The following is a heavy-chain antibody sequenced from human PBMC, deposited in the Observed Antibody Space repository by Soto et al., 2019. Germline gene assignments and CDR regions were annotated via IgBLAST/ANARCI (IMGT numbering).Heavy chain of an antibody. CDR3: ARDSNWSSDY. CDR2: IKSDSSGT. CDR1: GFTFSGYN. V-gene: IGHV3-48*02. D-gene: IGHD1-1*01. J-gene: IGHJ4*02. Sequence: EVQLVESGGGLVQPGGSLRLSCAASGFTFSGYNMNWVRQAPGKGLEWISCIKSDSSGTWYADSVKGRFTMSRDNAKYSLYLQMNGMRDEYTSVYFCARDSNWSSDYWGQGTLVAGSS.